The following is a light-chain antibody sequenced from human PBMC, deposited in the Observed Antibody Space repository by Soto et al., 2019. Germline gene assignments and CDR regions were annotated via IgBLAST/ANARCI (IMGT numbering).Light chain of an antibody. Sequence: EIVLTQSPGTLSLSPGERATLSCRASQSVSSSDLAWYQQKPGQPPRLLIYGDSSRATGIPDRFSGTGSGTDFTLTISRLDPEDSAVYYCQQYGSSPSTFGGGTKVDIK. J-gene: IGKJ4*01. CDR1: QSVSSSD. V-gene: IGKV3-20*01. CDR2: GDS. CDR3: QQYGSSPST.